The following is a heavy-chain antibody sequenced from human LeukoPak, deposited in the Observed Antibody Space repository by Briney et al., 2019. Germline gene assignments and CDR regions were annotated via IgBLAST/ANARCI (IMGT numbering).Heavy chain of an antibody. CDR1: GGSIRSYY. Sequence: SETLSLTCTVSGGSIRSYYWSWTRQPPGKGLEWIGYIYNGGSTTNYNPSLKSRVTISADTSKNHFSLRLSSVTAADTAVYYCARTRDDGAFDIWGHGTMVTVSS. J-gene: IGHJ3*02. D-gene: IGHD3-3*01. CDR3: ARTRDDGAFDI. CDR2: IYNGGSTT. V-gene: IGHV4-59*08.